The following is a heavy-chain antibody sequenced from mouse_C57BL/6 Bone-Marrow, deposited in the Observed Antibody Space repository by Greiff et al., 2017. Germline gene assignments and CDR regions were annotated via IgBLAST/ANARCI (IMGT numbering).Heavy chain of an antibody. J-gene: IGHJ2*01. Sequence: QVQLQQSGAELVKPGASVKMSCKASGYTFTSYWITWVKQRPGQGLEWIGDIYPGSGSTNYNEKFKSKATLTVDTSSSTAYMQLSSLTSEDSAVYYCARFYYGNSYYVDYWGQGTTLTVSS. CDR3: ARFYYGNSYYVDY. CDR1: GYTFTSYW. CDR2: IYPGSGST. V-gene: IGHV1-55*01. D-gene: IGHD2-1*01.